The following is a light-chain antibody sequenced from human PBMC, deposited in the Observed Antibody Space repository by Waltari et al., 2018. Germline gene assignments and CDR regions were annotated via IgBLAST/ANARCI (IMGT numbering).Light chain of an antibody. V-gene: IGLV2-14*01. J-gene: IGLJ1*01. Sequence: QSALTQPASVSGSPGQSITISCTGTSSDVGGYNYVSWYQQHPGKAPKLMIYEVSNRPSGFSSRFSGSKSGNPASLTISGLQAEDEADYYCSAYTSSSPYVFGTGTKVTVL. CDR1: SSDVGGYNY. CDR3: SAYTSSSPYV. CDR2: EVS.